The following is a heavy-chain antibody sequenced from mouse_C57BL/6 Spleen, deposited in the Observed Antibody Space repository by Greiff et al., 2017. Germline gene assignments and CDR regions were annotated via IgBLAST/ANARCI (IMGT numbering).Heavy chain of an antibody. Sequence: QVQLQQPGAELVKPGASVKLSCKASGYTFTSYWMQWVKQRPGQGLEWIGEIDPSDSYTNYNQKFKGKATLTVDTSSSTAYMQLSSLTSEDSAVYYCSRFPYDGRSPYAMDYWGQGTSVTVSS. CDR1: GYTFTSYW. CDR3: SRFPYDGRSPYAMDY. J-gene: IGHJ4*01. CDR2: IDPSDSYT. D-gene: IGHD1-1*01. V-gene: IGHV1-50*01.